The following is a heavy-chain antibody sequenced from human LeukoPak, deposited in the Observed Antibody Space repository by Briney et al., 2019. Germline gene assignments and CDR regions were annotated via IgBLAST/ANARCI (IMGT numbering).Heavy chain of an antibody. V-gene: IGHV3-30*02. Sequence: GGSLRLSCAASGFVFSTYGMHWVRQAPGKGLEWVAFIQFDGSDEHYADSVKGRFTISRVNSKNTLYLQMNSLRPEDTSVYYCAEDQQLQPFHYWGQGTLVTVSS. CDR2: IQFDGSDE. CDR1: GFVFSTYG. CDR3: AEDQQLQPFHY. J-gene: IGHJ4*02. D-gene: IGHD2-2*01.